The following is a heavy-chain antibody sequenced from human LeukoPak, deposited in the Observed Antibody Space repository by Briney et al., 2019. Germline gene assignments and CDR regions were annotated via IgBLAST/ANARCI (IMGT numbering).Heavy chain of an antibody. V-gene: IGHV1-18*01. CDR2: ISAYNGNT. CDR1: GYTFTSYG. J-gene: IGHJ4*02. CDR3: ARDRGGGTYCSGGSCYYVVDSFDY. D-gene: IGHD2-15*01. Sequence: ASVKVSCKASGYTFTSYGISWVRQDPGQGLEWMGWISAYNGNTNYAQKLQGRVTMTTDTSTSTACMELRSLRSDDTAVYYCARDRGGGTYCSGGSCYYVVDSFDYWGQGTLVTVSS.